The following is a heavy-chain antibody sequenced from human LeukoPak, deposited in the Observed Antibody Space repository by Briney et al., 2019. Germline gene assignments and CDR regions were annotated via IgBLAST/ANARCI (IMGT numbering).Heavy chain of an antibody. Sequence: GGSLRLSCAASGFTFTRYGMSWVRQAPGKGLEWVSSISGSGDSTYYADSVKGRFTISRDNSKNTLYLQTNSLRVEDTAVYYCAKDIDYYGSGKELSMDVWGKGTTVTISS. J-gene: IGHJ6*03. V-gene: IGHV3-23*01. CDR3: AKDIDYYGSGKELSMDV. D-gene: IGHD3-10*01. CDR2: ISGSGDST. CDR1: GFTFTRYG.